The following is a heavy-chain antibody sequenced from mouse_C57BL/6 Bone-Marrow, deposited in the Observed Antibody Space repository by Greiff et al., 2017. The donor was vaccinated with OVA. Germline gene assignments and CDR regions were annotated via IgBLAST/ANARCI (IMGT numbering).Heavy chain of an antibody. Sequence: VQLQQPGAELVKPGASVKLSCKASGYTFTSYWMHWVKQRPGQGLEWIGMIHPNSGSTNYNEKFKSKATLTVDKSSSTAYMQLRSLTSEDSAVYYCARDHFSGPDYWGQGTTLTVSS. CDR2: IHPNSGST. V-gene: IGHV1-64*01. CDR3: ARDHFSGPDY. J-gene: IGHJ2*01. D-gene: IGHD1-2*01. CDR1: GYTFTSYW.